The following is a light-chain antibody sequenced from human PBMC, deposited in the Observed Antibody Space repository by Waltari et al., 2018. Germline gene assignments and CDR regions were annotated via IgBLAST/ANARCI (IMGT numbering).Light chain of an antibody. CDR1: RSVLYSSNNKNY. Sequence: DNMMITHPQSPAAFLGDGATTNCKNCRSVLYSSNNKNYLAWYQQRPGQPPKLLLYWASTRESGVPDRFSGSGSGTDFTLTISSLLAEDVAVYYCQQYYATPRTFGQGTKVEIK. J-gene: IGKJ1*01. CDR2: WAS. V-gene: IGKV4-1*01. CDR3: QQYYATPRT.